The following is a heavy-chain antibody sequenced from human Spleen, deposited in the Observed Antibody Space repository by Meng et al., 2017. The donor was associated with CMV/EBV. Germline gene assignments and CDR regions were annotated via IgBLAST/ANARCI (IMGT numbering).Heavy chain of an antibody. CDR1: GYSINSGFY. CDR2: IYRTGSP. V-gene: IGHV4-38-2*01. J-gene: IGHJ6*02. D-gene: IGHD3-10*01. Sequence: GSLRLSCDVSGYSINSGFYWAWIRQPPGKGLEWIGTIYRTGSPYENPSLKGRVTISVDTSKNQISLKVISATAADTVVYYCARKGSGTSYNPYYSYGMDVWGPGTTVTVSS. CDR3: ARKGSGTSYNPYYSYGMDV.